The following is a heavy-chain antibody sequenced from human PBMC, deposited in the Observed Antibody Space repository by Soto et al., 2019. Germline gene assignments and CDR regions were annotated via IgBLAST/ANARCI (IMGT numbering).Heavy chain of an antibody. V-gene: IGHV2-5*02. Sequence: QITLKESGPPLVKATQTLTLTCTFSGFSLTTSGVGVGWIRQPPGKALEWLALIYLDDDQRYSPSLKTRLTSTKDTSKNQVVLTMTNMDPVDTATYYCAHRGTAFDYWGQGTLVTVSS. CDR1: GFSLTTSGVG. CDR2: IYLDDDQ. J-gene: IGHJ4*02. CDR3: AHRGTAFDY. D-gene: IGHD3-10*01.